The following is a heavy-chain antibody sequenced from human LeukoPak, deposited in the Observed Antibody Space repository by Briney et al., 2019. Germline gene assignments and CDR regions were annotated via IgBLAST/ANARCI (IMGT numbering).Heavy chain of an antibody. CDR3: ARVRSVTVTHYFDY. Sequence: SETLSLTCTVSGGSISSYYWSWIRQPPGKGLEWIGYMYYSGSTNYNPSLKSRVTISVDTSKNQFSLKLSSVTAADTAVYYCARVRSVTVTHYFDYWGQGTLVTVSS. D-gene: IGHD4-17*01. J-gene: IGHJ4*02. V-gene: IGHV4-59*01. CDR1: GGSISSYY. CDR2: MYYSGST.